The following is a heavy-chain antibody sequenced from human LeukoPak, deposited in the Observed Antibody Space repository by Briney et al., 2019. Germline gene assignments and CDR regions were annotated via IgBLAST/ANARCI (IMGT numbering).Heavy chain of an antibody. V-gene: IGHV3-23*01. CDR1: GFTVNSNY. Sequence: GGSLRLSCAASGFTVNSNYMSWVRQAPGKGLEWVSAISGSGGSTYYADSVKGRFTISRDNSKNTLYLQMNSLRAEDTAVYYCAKGGYYYDSSGYYLYYFDYWGQGTLVTVSS. CDR3: AKGGYYYDSSGYYLYYFDY. CDR2: ISGSGGST. D-gene: IGHD3-22*01. J-gene: IGHJ4*02.